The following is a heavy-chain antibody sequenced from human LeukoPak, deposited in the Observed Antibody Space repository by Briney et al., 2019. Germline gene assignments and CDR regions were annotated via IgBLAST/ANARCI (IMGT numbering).Heavy chain of an antibody. J-gene: IGHJ4*02. CDR2: ISYDGSNE. Sequence: WGSLRLSCVASGLTFSNAWMSWVRQAPGKGLEWVAVISYDGSNEYYADSVKGRFTISRDNSKNTLYLQMNSLRAEDTAVYYCARGGKYSGSYNPFDYWGQGTLVTVSS. CDR1: GLTFSNAW. CDR3: ARGGKYSGSYNPFDY. V-gene: IGHV3-30*03. D-gene: IGHD1-26*01.